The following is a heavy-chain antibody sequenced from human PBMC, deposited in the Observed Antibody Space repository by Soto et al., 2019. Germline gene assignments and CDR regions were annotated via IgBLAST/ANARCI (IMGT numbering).Heavy chain of an antibody. CDR1: GGSISSYY. CDR2: IYYSGST. V-gene: IGHV4-59*01. CDR3: AREGRASGHDYSNYYYYYMDV. Sequence: TSETLSLTCTVSGGSISSYYWSWIRQPPGKGLEWIGYIYYSGSTNYNPSLKSRVTISVDTSKNQFSLKLSSVTAADTAVYYCAREGRASGHDYSNYYYYYMDVWGKGTTVTVSS. D-gene: IGHD4-4*01. J-gene: IGHJ6*03.